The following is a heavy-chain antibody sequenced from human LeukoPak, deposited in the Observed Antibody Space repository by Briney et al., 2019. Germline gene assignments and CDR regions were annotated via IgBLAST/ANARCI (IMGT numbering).Heavy chain of an antibody. Sequence: GESLKISCKGSGYSFTSYWIGWVRQMPGKGLEWMGIIYPGDSDTRYSPSFQGQVTISADKSISAAYLQWSSLKASDTAMYYCARHEGYDFWSGYYDYWGQGTLVTVSS. CDR2: IYPGDSDT. J-gene: IGHJ4*02. D-gene: IGHD3-3*01. V-gene: IGHV5-51*01. CDR1: GYSFTSYW. CDR3: ARHEGYDFWSGYYDY.